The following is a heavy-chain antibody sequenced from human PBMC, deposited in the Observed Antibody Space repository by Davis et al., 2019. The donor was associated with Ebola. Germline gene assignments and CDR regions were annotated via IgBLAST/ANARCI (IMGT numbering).Heavy chain of an antibody. CDR3: ARGQRGYRF. CDR1: GGSISSYY. CDR2: NYYSGST. J-gene: IGHJ4*02. V-gene: IGHV4-59*01. Sequence: MPSETLSLTCTVSGGSISSYYWSWIRQPPGKGLEWIGYNYYSGSTNYSPSLKSRVTISVDTSKNQFSLNLNSVTAADTAVYYCARGQRGYRFWGRGTLVSVST. D-gene: IGHD5-18*01.